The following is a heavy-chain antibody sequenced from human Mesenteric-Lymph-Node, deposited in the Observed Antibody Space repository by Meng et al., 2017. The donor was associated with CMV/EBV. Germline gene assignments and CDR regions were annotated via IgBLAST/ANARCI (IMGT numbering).Heavy chain of an antibody. CDR2: INHSGST. D-gene: IGHD3-16*01. V-gene: IGHV4-34*01. CDR3: ARGVDHVGDYYYYGMDV. Sequence: GSLRLSCAVYGGSFSGCYWSWIRQPPGKGLEWIGEINHSGSTNYNPSLKSRVTISVDTSKNQFSLKLSSVTAADTAVYYCARGVDHVGDYYYYGMDVWGQGTTVTVSS. J-gene: IGHJ6*02. CDR1: GGSFSGCY.